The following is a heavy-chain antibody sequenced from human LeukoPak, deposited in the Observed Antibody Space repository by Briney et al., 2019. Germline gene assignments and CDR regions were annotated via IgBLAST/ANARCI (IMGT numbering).Heavy chain of an antibody. V-gene: IGHV1-8*01. J-gene: IGHJ6*03. CDR2: MNPNSGNT. CDR3: ARGDYEYYYYYYMDV. D-gene: IGHD4-17*01. Sequence: ASVKVSCKASGYTFTSYDINWVRQATGQGLEWMGWMNPNSGNTGYAQKFQGRVTMTRNTSISTAYMELSSLRSEDTAVYYCARGDYEYYYYYYMDVWGKGTTVTVSS. CDR1: GYTFTSYD.